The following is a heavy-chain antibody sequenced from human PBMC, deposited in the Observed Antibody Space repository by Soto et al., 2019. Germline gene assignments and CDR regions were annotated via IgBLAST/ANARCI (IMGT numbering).Heavy chain of an antibody. V-gene: IGHV4-39*01. CDR2: IYYSGST. D-gene: IGHD5-12*01. CDR1: GGSISSSSYY. CDR3: GRQGDIVATYYYYYIDV. Sequence: SETLSLTCTVSGGSISSSSYYWGWIRQPPGKGLEWIGSIYYSGSTYYNPSLKSRVTISVDTSKNQFSLKLSSVTAADTAVYYCGRQGDIVATYYYYYIDVWGKGTMVTVSS. J-gene: IGHJ6*03.